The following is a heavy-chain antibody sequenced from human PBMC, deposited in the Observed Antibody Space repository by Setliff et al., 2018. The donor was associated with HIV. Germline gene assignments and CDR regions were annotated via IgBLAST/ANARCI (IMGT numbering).Heavy chain of an antibody. D-gene: IGHD1-26*01. CDR1: GGTFSSYA. CDR3: ARGIDGSYLKFFDN. Sequence: GASVKVSCKTSGGTFSSYAISWVRQAPGQGLEWMGGIIPLFNTPTYAQNFQGRLTITADASTRTAYMELSSLRSEDTAVYYCARGIDGSYLKFFDNWGQGTLVTVSS. CDR2: IIPLFNTP. J-gene: IGHJ4*02. V-gene: IGHV1-69*13.